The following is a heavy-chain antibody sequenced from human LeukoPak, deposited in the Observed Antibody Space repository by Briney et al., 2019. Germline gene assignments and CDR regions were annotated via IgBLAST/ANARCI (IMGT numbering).Heavy chain of an antibody. J-gene: IGHJ4*02. Sequence: PGGALRLSCAASGFTFSNYWMHWVRQAPGKGLVWVSRINSDGRSTSYADSVKGRFTISRDNAKNTLYLQMNSLRVEDTAVYYCAIPRIGVAAQGGQGTLVTVSS. CDR2: INSDGRST. CDR3: AIPRIGVAAQ. D-gene: IGHD6-19*01. V-gene: IGHV3-74*01. CDR1: GFTFSNYW.